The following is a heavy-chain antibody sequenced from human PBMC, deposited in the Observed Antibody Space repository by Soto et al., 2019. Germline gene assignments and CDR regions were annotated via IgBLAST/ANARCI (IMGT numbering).Heavy chain of an antibody. CDR1: GGSISNGGYY. CDR2: IFYSGST. Sequence: QVQLQESGPGLVKPSQTLSLSCTVSGGSISNGGYYWSWIRQHPGKGVEWIGYIFYSGSTYSNPSLKGRVTISVDTSKNQFSLKLSSVTAADTAVYYCARGTTVVAFDIWGQGTMVTVSS. CDR3: ARGTTVVAFDI. D-gene: IGHD4-17*01. V-gene: IGHV4-31*03. J-gene: IGHJ3*02.